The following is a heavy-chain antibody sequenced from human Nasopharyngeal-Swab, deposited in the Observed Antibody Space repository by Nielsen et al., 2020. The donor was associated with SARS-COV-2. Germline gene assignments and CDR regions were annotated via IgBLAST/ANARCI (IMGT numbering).Heavy chain of an antibody. CDR3: ARGRYSSSPREYFQH. Sequence: SETLSLTCTVSGGSISSSSYYWGWIRQPPGKGLEWIGSIYYSGSTYYNPSLKSRVTISVDTSKNQFSLKLSSVTAADTAVYYCARGRYSSSPREYFQHWGQGTLVTVSS. V-gene: IGHV4-39*01. CDR2: IYYSGST. J-gene: IGHJ1*01. D-gene: IGHD6-6*01. CDR1: GGSISSSSYY.